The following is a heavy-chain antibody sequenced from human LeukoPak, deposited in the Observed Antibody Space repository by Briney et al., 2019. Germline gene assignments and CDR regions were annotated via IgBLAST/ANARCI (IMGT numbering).Heavy chain of an antibody. Sequence: SETLSLTCTVSGGSMSSYYWSWIRQPPGKGLEWIGYIYYSGSTNYNPSLKSRVTISVDTSKNQFSLKLSSVTAADTAVYYCARHWGDYVWGSYRSRYYGMDVWGQGTTVTVSS. D-gene: IGHD3-16*02. CDR3: ARHWGDYVWGSYRSRYYGMDV. CDR2: IYYSGST. V-gene: IGHV4-59*08. CDR1: GGSMSSYY. J-gene: IGHJ6*02.